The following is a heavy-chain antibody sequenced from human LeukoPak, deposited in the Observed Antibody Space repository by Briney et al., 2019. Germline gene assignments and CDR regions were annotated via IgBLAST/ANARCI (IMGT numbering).Heavy chain of an antibody. D-gene: IGHD2-15*01. CDR1: GLAFSAYK. Sequence: GGSMRLSCAASGLAFSAYKMHWVRQAPRKGLVWISRISTDGYTTDYADFVQGRFTASRDNTKNTWSLEMNSLRAEDTAVYYCVVGGSPGYWGQGTLVTVSS. V-gene: IGHV3-74*01. CDR2: ISTDGYTT. J-gene: IGHJ4*02. CDR3: VVGGSPGY.